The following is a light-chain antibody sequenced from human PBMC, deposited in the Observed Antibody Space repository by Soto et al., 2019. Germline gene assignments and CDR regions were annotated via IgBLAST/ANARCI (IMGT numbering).Light chain of an antibody. CDR1: TSDVGGYHY. CDR3: SSYTSSSTLV. Sequence: QSALTQPASLSGSPGQSVTISCTGTTSDVGGYHYVSWYQHHPGKAPKLMIYEISTRPSGVSDRFSGSKSGNTASLTISGLQAEDEADYYCSSYTSSSTLVFGTGTKVTVL. CDR2: EIS. V-gene: IGLV2-14*01. J-gene: IGLJ1*01.